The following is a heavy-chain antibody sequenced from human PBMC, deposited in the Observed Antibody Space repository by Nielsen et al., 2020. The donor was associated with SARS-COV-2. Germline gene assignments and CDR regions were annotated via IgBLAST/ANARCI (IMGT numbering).Heavy chain of an antibody. CDR2: IRSKANSYAT. CDR3: TSQTLNEIQLWGYYYYYGMDV. D-gene: IGHD5-18*01. J-gene: IGHJ6*02. Sequence: VRQMPGKGLEWVGRIRSKANSYATAYAASVKGRFTISRDDSKNTAYLQMNSLKTEDTAVYYCTSQTLNEIQLWGYYYYYGMDVWGQGTTVTVSS. V-gene: IGHV3-73*01.